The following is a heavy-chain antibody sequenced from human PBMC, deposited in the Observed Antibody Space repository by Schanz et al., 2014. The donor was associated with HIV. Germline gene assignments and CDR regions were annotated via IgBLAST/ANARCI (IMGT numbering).Heavy chain of an antibody. V-gene: IGHV3-30*03. Sequence: QVQLVESGGGVVQPGRSLRLSCVASAFNFDSYGMHWVRQAPGKGLEWVAVIPYDGTKKHYADSVKGRFTISRDNSKNSLYLVIKSLRAEDAAVYFCTRGRFLERGGMDVWGQGTAVTVSS. CDR1: AFNFDSYG. D-gene: IGHD3-3*01. CDR2: IPYDGTKK. CDR3: TRGRFLERGGMDV. J-gene: IGHJ6*02.